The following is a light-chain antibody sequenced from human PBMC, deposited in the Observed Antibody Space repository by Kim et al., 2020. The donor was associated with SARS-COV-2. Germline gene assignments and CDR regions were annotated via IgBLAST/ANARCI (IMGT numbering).Light chain of an antibody. CDR3: QKYNSVPLT. CDR2: GAS. V-gene: IGKV1-27*01. CDR1: QGIRNY. Sequence: AAVGDRVTITCRASQGIRNYLAWYQQKPGKVPKLLIYGASTLHSEVPSRFSGSGSGTYFTLTINSLQPEDAATYYCQKYNSVPLTFGGGTKVDIK. J-gene: IGKJ4*01.